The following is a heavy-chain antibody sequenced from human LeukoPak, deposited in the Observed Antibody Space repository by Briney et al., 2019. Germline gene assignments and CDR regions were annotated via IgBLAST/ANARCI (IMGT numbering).Heavy chain of an antibody. V-gene: IGHV1-2*02. CDR1: GCSFTDYY. Sequence: GSVKVSCKTSGCSFTDYYMHGVRPAPGRGLEWMGWINPSRGGTSSAQKFQGRGSMTRDTSITTVYMEVSCLTSDDTAIYYCARADRLHGGPYLIGPWGQGTLVTVSS. D-gene: IGHD2-21*01. J-gene: IGHJ5*02. CDR2: INPSRGGT. CDR3: ARADRLHGGPYLIGP.